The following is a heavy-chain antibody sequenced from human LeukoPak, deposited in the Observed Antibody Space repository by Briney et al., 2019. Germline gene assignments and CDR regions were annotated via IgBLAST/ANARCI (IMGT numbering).Heavy chain of an antibody. Sequence: GGSLRLSCAASGFTFSSYAMSWVRQAPGKGLEWVSAISGSGGSTYYADSVKGRFTISRDNSKNTLYLQMNSLRAEYTAVYYCAKDPFACRGGSCYPAQNGLFDYWGQGTLVTVSS. J-gene: IGHJ4*02. V-gene: IGHV3-23*01. CDR2: ISGSGGST. D-gene: IGHD2-15*01. CDR3: AKDPFACRGGSCYPAQNGLFDY. CDR1: GFTFSSYA.